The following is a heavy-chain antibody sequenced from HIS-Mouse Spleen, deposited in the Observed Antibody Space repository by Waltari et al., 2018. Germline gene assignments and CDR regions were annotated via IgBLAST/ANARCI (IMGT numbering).Heavy chain of an antibody. D-gene: IGHD6-19*01. CDR3: ARIAEGYSSGWYAFDY. CDR2: IDWDDDK. CDR1: GFSLSTSGMC. J-gene: IGHJ4*02. V-gene: IGHV2-70*15. Sequence: QVTLRESGPALVTPTQTLTLTCTFPGFSLSTSGMCVSWIRPPPGKALEWLARIDWDDDKYYSTSLKTRLTISKDTSKNQVVLTMTNMDPVDTATYYCARIAEGYSSGWYAFDYWGQGTLVTVSS.